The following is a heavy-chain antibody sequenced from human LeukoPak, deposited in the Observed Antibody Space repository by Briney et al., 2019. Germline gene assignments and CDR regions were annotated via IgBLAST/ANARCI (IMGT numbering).Heavy chain of an antibody. CDR2: INPNSGGT. Sequence: ASVKVSCTASGYTFTGYYMHWVRQAPGQGLEWMGWINPNSGGTNYAQKFQGWVTMTRETSISTAYMELSRLRSDDTAVYYCARGGDCSSTSCRIFDYWGQGTLVTVSS. CDR1: GYTFTGYY. V-gene: IGHV1-2*04. CDR3: ARGGDCSSTSCRIFDY. J-gene: IGHJ4*02. D-gene: IGHD2-2*01.